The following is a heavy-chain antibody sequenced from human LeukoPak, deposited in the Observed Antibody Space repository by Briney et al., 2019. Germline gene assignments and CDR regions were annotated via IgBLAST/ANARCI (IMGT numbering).Heavy chain of an antibody. Sequence: GGSLRLSCAASGFTFSYFWMSWVRQAPGKGLEWVANIKQDGSEKHYVDSVRGRFTISRDNAKNSLYLQTNSLRAEDTAVYYCARRGSGYDLVGYFDYWGQGTLVTVSS. J-gene: IGHJ4*02. CDR2: IKQDGSEK. V-gene: IGHV3-7*01. D-gene: IGHD5-12*01. CDR3: ARRGSGYDLVGYFDY. CDR1: GFTFSYFW.